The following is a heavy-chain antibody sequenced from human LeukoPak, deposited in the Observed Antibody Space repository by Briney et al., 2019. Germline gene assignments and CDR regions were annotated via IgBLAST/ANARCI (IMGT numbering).Heavy chain of an antibody. CDR3: ARDGYYYDSSGYYP. Sequence: SETLSLTCTVSGGSISSYYWCWIRQPPGKGLEWIGYIYYSGSTNYNPSLKSRVTISVDTSKNQFSLKLSSVTAADTAVYYCARDGYYYDSSGYYPWGQGTLVTVSS. J-gene: IGHJ5*02. CDR1: GGSISSYY. D-gene: IGHD3-22*01. V-gene: IGHV4-59*01. CDR2: IYYSGST.